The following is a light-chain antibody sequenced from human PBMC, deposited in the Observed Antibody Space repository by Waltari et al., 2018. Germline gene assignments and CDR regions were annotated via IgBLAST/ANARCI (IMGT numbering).Light chain of an antibody. Sequence: QSALTQEASVSGTVGQKVTLSCSGNNHNIGTYTVGWYQQISHGVPKPVMFGKSLPSGIPDRFSASKSGTTASLTISGLQPEDEAHYYCSTWDYTLSGLVFGGGTKLTVL. J-gene: IGLJ2*01. V-gene: IGLV1-44*01. CDR3: STWDYTLSGLV. CDR1: NHNIGTYT. CDR2: GKS.